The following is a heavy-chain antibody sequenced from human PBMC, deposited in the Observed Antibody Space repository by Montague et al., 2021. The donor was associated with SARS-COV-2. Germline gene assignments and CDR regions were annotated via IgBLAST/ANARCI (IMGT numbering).Heavy chain of an antibody. CDR1: GFSLSTSGMC. V-gene: IGHV2-70*11. Sequence: PALVKPTQTLTLTCTFSGFSLSTSGMCVSWIRQPPGKALEWLARXDWDDGKYYSTSLKTRLTISKDTSKNQVVLTMTNMDPVDTATYYCARMDAGPTSYDYWGQGTLVTVSS. J-gene: IGHJ4*02. CDR2: XDWDDGK. CDR3: ARMDAGPTSYDY. D-gene: IGHD2-2*01.